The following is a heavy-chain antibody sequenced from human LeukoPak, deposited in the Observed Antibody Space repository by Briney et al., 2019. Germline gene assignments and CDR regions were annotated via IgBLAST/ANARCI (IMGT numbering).Heavy chain of an antibody. Sequence: SGTLSLTCTVSGGSISSSSYYWGWIRPPPGQGLEWIIRIYYSGSTYDNPSINSRVTIYVDTSNNQFSLKLSSVTAADTAVYYCPTLHYGFWSGFPRGLRGCYYYYMGVWGKGTTVTVSS. V-gene: IGHV4-39*01. CDR1: GGSISSSSYY. D-gene: IGHD3-3*01. J-gene: IGHJ6*03. CDR2: IYYSGST. CDR3: PTLHYGFWSGFPRGLRGCYYYYMGV.